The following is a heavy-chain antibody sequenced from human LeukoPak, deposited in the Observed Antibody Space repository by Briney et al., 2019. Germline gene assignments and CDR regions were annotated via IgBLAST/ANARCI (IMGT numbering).Heavy chain of an antibody. CDR2: ISGGGGST. CDR3: AKGRRDGYNFDFDY. V-gene: IGHV3-23*01. Sequence: PGGSLRLSCAASGFTFSNAWMSWVRQAPGKGVEWGSNISGGGGSTYYADSVKGRFTISRDNSKNTLYLQMNSLRAEDTAVYYCAKGRRDGYNFDFDYWGQGTLVTVSS. CDR1: GFTFSNAW. J-gene: IGHJ4*02. D-gene: IGHD5-24*01.